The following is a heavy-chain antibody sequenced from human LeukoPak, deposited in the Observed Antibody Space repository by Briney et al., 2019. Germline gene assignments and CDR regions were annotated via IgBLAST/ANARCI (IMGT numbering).Heavy chain of an antibody. CDR1: GGSFSGYY. V-gene: IGHV4-34*01. CDR3: ASVTTPGYYYDSSGYYSPEY. Sequence: SETLSLTCAVYGGSFSGYYWSWIRQPPGKGLEWIGEINHSGSTNYNPSLKSRVTISVDTSKNQFSLKLSSVTAADTAVYYCASVTTPGYYYDSSGYYSPEYWGQGTLVTVSP. J-gene: IGHJ4*02. D-gene: IGHD3-22*01. CDR2: INHSGST.